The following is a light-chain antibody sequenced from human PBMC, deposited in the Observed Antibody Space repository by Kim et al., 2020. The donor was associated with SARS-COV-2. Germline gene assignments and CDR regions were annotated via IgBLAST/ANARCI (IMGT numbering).Light chain of an antibody. CDR2: DAS. Sequence: LSPGDRATLSCRASQSVNGRYLAWYQQKPGQAPRLLIYDASNRATGIPDRFSGSGSGTDFTLTIRRLEPEDFAVYYCQQYGSSPRTFGQGTKVEI. V-gene: IGKV3-20*01. CDR3: QQYGSSPRT. CDR1: QSVNGRY. J-gene: IGKJ1*01.